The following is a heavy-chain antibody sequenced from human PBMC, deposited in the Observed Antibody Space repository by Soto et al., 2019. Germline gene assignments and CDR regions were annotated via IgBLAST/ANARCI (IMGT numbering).Heavy chain of an antibody. Sequence: EVQLVESGGGLVEPGGSLRLSCAASGFTFSYYWMHWVRQTPEKGLVWVARIYSDGSATTYADSVKGRFTISRDNSKNTRYLQMNSLRADDTAVYYGASGNDGGFDYWGQGTLVTVSS. D-gene: IGHD1-1*01. CDR2: IYSDGSAT. V-gene: IGHV3-74*03. CDR3: ASGNDGGFDY. CDR1: GFTFSYYW. J-gene: IGHJ4*02.